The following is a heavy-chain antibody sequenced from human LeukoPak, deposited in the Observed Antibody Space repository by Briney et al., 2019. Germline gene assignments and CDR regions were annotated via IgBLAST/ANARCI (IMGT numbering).Heavy chain of an antibody. Sequence: GGSLRLSCAASGFTFSSYAMHWVRQAPGKGLEWVAVISYDGSNKYYADSVKGRFTISRDNSKNTLYLRMNSLRAEDTAVYYCARGHYYDSSGQGFDYWGQGTLVTVSS. J-gene: IGHJ4*02. V-gene: IGHV3-30-3*01. CDR2: ISYDGSNK. CDR1: GFTFSSYA. CDR3: ARGHYYDSSGQGFDY. D-gene: IGHD3-22*01.